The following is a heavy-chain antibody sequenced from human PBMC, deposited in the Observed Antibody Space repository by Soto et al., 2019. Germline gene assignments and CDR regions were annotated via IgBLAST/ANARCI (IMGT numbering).Heavy chain of an antibody. Sequence: SETLSLTCTVSGGSISSYYWSWIRQPPGKGLEWIGYIYYSGSTNYNPSLKSRVTISVDTSKNQFSLKLSSVTAADTAVYYCARFGSSSGFFDYWGQGTLVTVS. CDR1: GGSISSYY. CDR2: IYYSGST. D-gene: IGHD6-6*01. J-gene: IGHJ4*02. CDR3: ARFGSSSGFFDY. V-gene: IGHV4-59*01.